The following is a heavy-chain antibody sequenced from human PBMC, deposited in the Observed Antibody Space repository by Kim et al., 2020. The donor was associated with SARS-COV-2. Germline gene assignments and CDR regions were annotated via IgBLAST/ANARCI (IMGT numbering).Heavy chain of an antibody. V-gene: IGHV3-30*18. CDR2: ISYDGSNK. Sequence: GGSLRLSCAASGFTFSSYGMHWVRQAPGKGLEWVAVISYDGSNKYYADSVKGRFTISRDNSKNTLYLQMNSLRAEDTAVYYCAKDSSGPAAGPELDYWGQGTLVTVSS. D-gene: IGHD6-19*01. CDR3: AKDSSGPAAGPELDY. CDR1: GFTFSSYG. J-gene: IGHJ4*02.